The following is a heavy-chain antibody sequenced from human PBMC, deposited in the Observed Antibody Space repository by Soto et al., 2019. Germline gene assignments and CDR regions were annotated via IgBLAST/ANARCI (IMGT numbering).Heavy chain of an antibody. J-gene: IGHJ1*01. V-gene: IGHV3-48*02. CDR2: ISSSSSTI. CDR3: ARPYSGSYFEYFQH. Sequence: GGSLRLSCAASGFTFSSYSMNWVRQAPGKGLEWVSYISSSSSTIYYADSVKGRFTISRDNAKNSLYLQMNSLRDEDTAVYYCARPYSGSYFEYFQHWGQGPLVTVSS. D-gene: IGHD1-26*01. CDR1: GFTFSSYS.